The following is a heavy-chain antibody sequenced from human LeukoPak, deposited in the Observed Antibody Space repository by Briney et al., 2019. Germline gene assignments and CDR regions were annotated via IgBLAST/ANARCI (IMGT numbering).Heavy chain of an antibody. CDR1: GYSITSGYY. D-gene: IGHD3-3*01. CDR3: ARNEHYDSWSGYLGYFDY. J-gene: IGHJ4*02. V-gene: IGHV4-38-2*02. Sequence: SETLSLTCTVSGYSITSGYYWGWIRQPPGKGLEWIGSIYHSGSTHYNPSLNSRVTMSVDPSKNQVSLKLSSVTAADTPVYYCARNEHYDSWSGYLGYFDYWGQGTLVTVSS. CDR2: IYHSGST.